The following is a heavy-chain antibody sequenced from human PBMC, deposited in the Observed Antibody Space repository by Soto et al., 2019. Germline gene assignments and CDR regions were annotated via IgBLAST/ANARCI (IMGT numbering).Heavy chain of an antibody. J-gene: IGHJ5*02. D-gene: IGHD6-19*01. CDR1: GFTFSSSA. Sequence: GASVKVSCKASGFTFSSSAVQWVRQARGQRLEWIGWIVLGNGNTNYAQKFQERVTITRDMSTSTAYMEVRSLTSEDTAVYYCATRIGNIGWYWLDTWGQGTLVTVSS. V-gene: IGHV1-58*01. CDR3: ATRIGNIGWYWLDT. CDR2: IVLGNGNT.